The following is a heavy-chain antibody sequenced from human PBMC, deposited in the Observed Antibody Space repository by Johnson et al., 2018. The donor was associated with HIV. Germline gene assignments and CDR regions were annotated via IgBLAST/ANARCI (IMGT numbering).Heavy chain of an antibody. CDR1: GFSVGTNY. D-gene: IGHD3-10*01. V-gene: IGHV3-53*01. CDR3: AREATMVREVNDGFDI. Sequence: MLLVESGGGVVQPGRSLRLSCAASGFSVGTNYMSWVRQAPGKGLEWVSRIYSDSGTSGTNYADSVKGLFTISRDSSKNTLYLQMNSLRVEDTAVYYCAREATMVREVNDGFDIWGQGTMVTVSS. J-gene: IGHJ3*02. CDR2: IYSDSGTSGT.